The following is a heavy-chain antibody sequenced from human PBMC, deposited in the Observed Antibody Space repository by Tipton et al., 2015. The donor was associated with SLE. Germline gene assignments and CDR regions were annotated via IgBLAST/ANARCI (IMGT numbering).Heavy chain of an antibody. Sequence: TLSLTCTVSGASISNGYFWGWIRQPPGKGLEFIGSVYRTGKNYYNPSLKSRVTMSVDTSENQFALKLTSVTAADTAVYYCARGGLGVSYYYYMDVWGKGTTVTVSS. J-gene: IGHJ6*03. CDR1: GASISNGYF. CDR2: VYRTGKN. V-gene: IGHV4-38-2*02. D-gene: IGHD1-26*01. CDR3: ARGGLGVSYYYYMDV.